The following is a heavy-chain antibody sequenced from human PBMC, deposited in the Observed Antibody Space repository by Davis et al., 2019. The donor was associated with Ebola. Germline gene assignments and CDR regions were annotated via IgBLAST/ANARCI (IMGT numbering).Heavy chain of an antibody. Sequence: LRFSCAVSGGSISSGGYSWSWIRQPPGKGLEWIGYIYYSGSTYYNPSLKSRVTISVDTSKNQFSLKLSSVTAADTAVYYCASGDNFDYWGQGTLVTVSS. J-gene: IGHJ4*02. CDR3: ASGDNFDY. V-gene: IGHV4-30-4*07. CDR2: IYYSGST. CDR1: GGSISSGGYS. D-gene: IGHD2-21*01.